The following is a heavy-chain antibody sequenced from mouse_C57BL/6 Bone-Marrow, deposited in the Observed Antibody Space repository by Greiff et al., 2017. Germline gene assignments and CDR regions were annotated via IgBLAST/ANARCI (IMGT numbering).Heavy chain of an antibody. V-gene: IGHV5-17*01. CDR3: ARGGSLAWFAY. Sequence: EVQGVESGGGLVKPGGSLKLSCAASGFTFSDYGMHWVRQAPEKGLGWVAYISSGRSPIYYADTVKGRFTISRDNAKNTLFLQMTSLRSEDTAMYYCARGGSLAWFAYWGQGTLVTVSA. J-gene: IGHJ3*01. CDR2: ISSGRSPI. CDR1: GFTFSDYG.